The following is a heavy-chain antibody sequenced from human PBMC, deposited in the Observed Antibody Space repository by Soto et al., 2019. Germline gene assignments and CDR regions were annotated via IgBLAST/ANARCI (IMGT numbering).Heavy chain of an antibody. CDR1: GGSISSGGYY. Sequence: SETLSLTCTVSGGSISSGGYYWSWIRQHPGKGLEWIGYIYYSGSTYYNPSLKSRVTISVDTSKNQFSLKLSYVTAADTAVYYCARGGYCSSTSCYFRRAAEYYYYYYMDVWGKGTTVTVSS. J-gene: IGHJ6*03. CDR3: ARGGYCSSTSCYFRRAAEYYYYYYMDV. CDR2: IYYSGST. V-gene: IGHV4-31*03. D-gene: IGHD2-2*03.